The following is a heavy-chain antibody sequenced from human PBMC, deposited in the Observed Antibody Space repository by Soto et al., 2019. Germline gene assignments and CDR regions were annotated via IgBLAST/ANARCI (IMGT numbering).Heavy chain of an antibody. D-gene: IGHD3-16*01. J-gene: IGHJ5*02. V-gene: IGHV3-33*06. CDR3: AKDPDPHVTRFDP. CDR2: IWYDGSNK. Sequence: GGSLRLSCAASGFTFSSYGMHWVRQAPGKGLEWVAVIWYDGSNKYYADSVKGRFTISRDNSKNTLYLQMNSLRAEDTAVYYCAKDPDPHVTRFDPWGQGTLVTVSS. CDR1: GFTFSSYG.